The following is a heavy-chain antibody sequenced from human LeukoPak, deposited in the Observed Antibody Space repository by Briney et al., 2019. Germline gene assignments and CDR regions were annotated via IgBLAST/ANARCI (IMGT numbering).Heavy chain of an antibody. CDR1: GFSLSTNGMA. D-gene: IGHD3-22*01. Sequence: GPTLVKPTQTLMLTCSYSGFSLSTNGMAVGWVRQPPGKALEWLALIYWDDDKRYSPSLESSLSIIKDTSKNLVVLVMANVDPVDTATYYCAHSSVDSGYAFEHWGQGTLITVFS. CDR3: AHSSVDSGYAFEH. J-gene: IGHJ4*02. V-gene: IGHV2-5*02. CDR2: IYWDDDK.